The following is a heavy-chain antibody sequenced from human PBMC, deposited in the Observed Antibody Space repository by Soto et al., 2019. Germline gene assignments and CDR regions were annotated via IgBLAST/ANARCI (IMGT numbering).Heavy chain of an antibody. Sequence: GASVKVSCKASGGTFSSYAISWVRQAPGQGLEWMGGIIPIFGTANYAQKFQGRVTITADESTSTAYMELSSLRSEHTAVYYCARSNNWNYTYRFDPWGQGTLVTVSS. CDR2: IIPIFGTA. D-gene: IGHD1-7*01. J-gene: IGHJ5*02. CDR3: ARSNNWNYTYRFDP. V-gene: IGHV1-69*13. CDR1: GGTFSSYA.